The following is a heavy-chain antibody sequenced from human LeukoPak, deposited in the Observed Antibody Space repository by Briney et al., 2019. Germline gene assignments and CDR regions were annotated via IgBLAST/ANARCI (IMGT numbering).Heavy chain of an antibody. CDR3: ARLTKPWDAFDI. CDR1: GYSFTSYW. D-gene: IGHD4-11*01. J-gene: IGHJ3*02. V-gene: IGHV5-51*01. CDR2: IYPGDSDT. Sequence: GESLKISCKGSGYSFTSYWIGWLRKMPGKGLAWMGIIYPGDSDTTYSPSFQGQVTISADKSISTAYLQRSSLKASDTAMYYCARLTKPWDAFDIWGQGTMVTVSP.